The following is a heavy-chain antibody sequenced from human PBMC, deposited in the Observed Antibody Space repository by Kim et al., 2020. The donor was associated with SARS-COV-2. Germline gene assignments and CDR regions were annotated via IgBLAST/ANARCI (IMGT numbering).Heavy chain of an antibody. Sequence: GGSLRLSCAASGFTFSSYDMHWVRQATGKGLEWVSAIGTAGDTYYPGSVKGRFTISRENAKNSLYLQMNSLRAGDTAVYYCARGDITMVRGVITNYYYYGMDVGGQGTTVTVSS. CDR1: GFTFSSYD. CDR3: ARGDITMVRGVITNYYYYGMDV. V-gene: IGHV3-13*01. CDR2: IGTAGDT. D-gene: IGHD3-10*01. J-gene: IGHJ6*02.